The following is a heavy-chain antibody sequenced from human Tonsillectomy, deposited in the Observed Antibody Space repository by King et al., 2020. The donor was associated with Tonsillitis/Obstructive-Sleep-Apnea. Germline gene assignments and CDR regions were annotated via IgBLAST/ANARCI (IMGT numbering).Heavy chain of an antibody. Sequence: VQLVESGGGLVKPGGSLRLSCAASGFTFSSYSMNWVRQAPGKGLEWVSSISSSSSYIYYADSVKGRFTISRDNAKNSLYLQMNSLRAEDTAVYYCARKREIRGGEFNNWFDPWGQGTLVTVSS. CDR1: GFTFSSYS. J-gene: IGHJ5*02. D-gene: IGHD3-16*01. CDR3: ARKREIRGGEFNNWFDP. V-gene: IGHV3-21*01. CDR2: ISSSSSYI.